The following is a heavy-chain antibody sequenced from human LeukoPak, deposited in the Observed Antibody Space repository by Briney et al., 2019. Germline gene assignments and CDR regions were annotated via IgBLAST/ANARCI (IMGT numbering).Heavy chain of an antibody. CDR2: INHSGST. CDR1: GGSFSGYY. J-gene: IGHJ4*02. D-gene: IGHD6-13*01. V-gene: IGHV4-34*01. Sequence: SETLSLTCAVYGGSFSGYYWSWIRQPPGKGLEWIGEINHSGSTNYNPSLKSRVTISVDTSKNQFPLKLSSVTAADTAVYYCARDLSSSWYRDYFDYWGQGTLVTVSS. CDR3: ARDLSSSWYRDYFDY.